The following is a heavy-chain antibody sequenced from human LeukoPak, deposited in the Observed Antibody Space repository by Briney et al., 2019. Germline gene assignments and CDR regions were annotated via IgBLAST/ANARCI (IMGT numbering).Heavy chain of an antibody. D-gene: IGHD3-10*01. CDR1: GFTFDDYG. V-gene: IGHV3-20*04. Sequence: GGSLRLSCAASGFTFDDYGMSWVRQAPGKGLEWVSGINWNGGSTGYADSVKGRFTISRDNAKNSLYLQMNSLGAEDTALYYCARDGVLWFGELSNWFDPWGQGTLVTVSS. CDR2: INWNGGST. CDR3: ARDGVLWFGELSNWFDP. J-gene: IGHJ5*02.